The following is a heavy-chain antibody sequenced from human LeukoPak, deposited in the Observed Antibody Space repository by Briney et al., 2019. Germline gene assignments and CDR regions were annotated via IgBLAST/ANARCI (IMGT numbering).Heavy chain of an antibody. D-gene: IGHD3-22*01. J-gene: IGHJ3*02. CDR2: INHSGST. CDR3: ARAADYYDSSGYYLGAFDI. V-gene: IGHV4-34*01. Sequence: SETLSLTCAVYGGSFSGYYWSWIRQPPGKGLEWIGEINHSGSTNYNPSLKSRVTISVDTSKNQFSLKLSSVTAADTAVYYCARAADYYDSSGYYLGAFDIWGQGTMVTVSS. CDR1: GGSFSGYY.